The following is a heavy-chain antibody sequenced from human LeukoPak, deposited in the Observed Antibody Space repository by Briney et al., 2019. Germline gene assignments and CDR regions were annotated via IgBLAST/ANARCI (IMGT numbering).Heavy chain of an antibody. V-gene: IGHV1-8*03. CDR1: GYTFTSYD. J-gene: IGHJ6*03. CDR3: ARRRREGFWTPYYYYYYMDV. D-gene: IGHD3/OR15-3a*01. CDR2: MNPSSGNT. Sequence: GASVKVSCKASGYTFTSYDINWVRQATGQGLEWMGWMNPSSGNTGYAQKFQGRVTITRNTSISTAYMELSSLRSEDTAVYYCARRRREGFWTPYYYYYYMDVWGKGTTVTVSS.